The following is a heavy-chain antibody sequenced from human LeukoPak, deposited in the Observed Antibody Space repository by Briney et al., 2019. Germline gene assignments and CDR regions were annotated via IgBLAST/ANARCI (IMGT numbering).Heavy chain of an antibody. J-gene: IGHJ4*02. CDR2: IYYSGNT. Sequence: PETLSLTCTISGGSISSSNYYWAWLRQPPGKGLEWIGSIYYSGNTYYNPSLNSRVTISLDTSNNQFSLKLSSVTAADTAVYYCARDADSSGYIIQDYWGQGTLVTVSS. CDR1: GGSISSSNYY. D-gene: IGHD3-22*01. V-gene: IGHV4-39*07. CDR3: ARDADSSGYIIQDY.